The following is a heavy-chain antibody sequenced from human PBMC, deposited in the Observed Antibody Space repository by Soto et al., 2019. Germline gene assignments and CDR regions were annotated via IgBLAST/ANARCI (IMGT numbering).Heavy chain of an antibody. D-gene: IGHD3-3*01. Sequence: GGSLRLSCAASGFTFSSYAMHWVRQAPGKGLEWVAVISYDGSNKYYADSVKGRFTISRDNSKNTLYLQMNSLRAEDTAVYYCAREEITIFGEDAFDIWGQGTMVTVSS. CDR1: GFTFSSYA. CDR3: AREEITIFGEDAFDI. CDR2: ISYDGSNK. V-gene: IGHV3-30-3*01. J-gene: IGHJ3*02.